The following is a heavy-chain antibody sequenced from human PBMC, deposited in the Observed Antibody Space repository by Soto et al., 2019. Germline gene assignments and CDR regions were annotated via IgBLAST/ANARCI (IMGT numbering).Heavy chain of an antibody. J-gene: IGHJ3*02. D-gene: IGHD6-19*01. CDR2: ISYDGSNK. CDR3: ASQPAVAGLDAFDI. CDR1: GFTFSSYA. V-gene: IGHV3-30-3*01. Sequence: GGSLRLSCAASGFTFSSYAMHWVRQAPGKGLEWVAVISYDGSNKYYADSVKGRFTISRDKSKNTLYLQMNSLRAEDTAVYYCASQPAVAGLDAFDICGQGTMVTVSS.